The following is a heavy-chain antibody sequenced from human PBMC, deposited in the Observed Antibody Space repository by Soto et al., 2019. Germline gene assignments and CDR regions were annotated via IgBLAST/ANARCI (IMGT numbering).Heavy chain of an antibody. Sequence: QVQLVESGGGVVQPGRSLRLSCAASGFTFSSYAMHWVRQAPGKGLEWVAVISYDGSNKYYADSVKGRFTISRDNSKNTLYLQMNRLRAEDTAVYYCARDRSVLRYFDWSTYDAFDIWGQGTMVTVSS. CDR3: ARDRSVLRYFDWSTYDAFDI. V-gene: IGHV3-30-3*01. D-gene: IGHD3-9*01. J-gene: IGHJ3*02. CDR2: ISYDGSNK. CDR1: GFTFSSYA.